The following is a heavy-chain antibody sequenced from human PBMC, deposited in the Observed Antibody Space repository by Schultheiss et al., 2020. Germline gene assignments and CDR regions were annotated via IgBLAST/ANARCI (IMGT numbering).Heavy chain of an antibody. CDR1: GGSISSGGYY. D-gene: IGHD1-26*01. CDR3: ARNRATYYYYYGMDV. J-gene: IGHJ6*02. Sequence: SETLSLTCTVSGGSISSGGYYWSWIRQHPGKGLEWIGYIYYSGSTYYNPSLKSRITMSVDTSKNQFYLKLSSVTAADTAVYYCARNRATYYYYYGMDVWGQGTTVTVSS. CDR2: IYYSGST. V-gene: IGHV4-31*03.